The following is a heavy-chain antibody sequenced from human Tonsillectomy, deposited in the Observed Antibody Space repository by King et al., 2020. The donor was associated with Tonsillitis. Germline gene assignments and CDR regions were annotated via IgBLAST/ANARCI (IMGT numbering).Heavy chain of an antibody. V-gene: IGHV4-59*01. CDR3: ARDKNYYDSSGYYRGGFDY. CDR2: IYYSGST. CDR1: GGSISSYY. J-gene: IGHJ4*02. Sequence: QLQESGPGLVKPSETLSLTCTVSGGSISSYYWSWIRQPPGKGLEWIGYIYYSGSTNYNPSLKSRVTISVDTSKNQFSLKLSSVTAADTAVYYCARDKNYYDSSGYYRGGFDYWGQGTLVTVSS. D-gene: IGHD3-22*01.